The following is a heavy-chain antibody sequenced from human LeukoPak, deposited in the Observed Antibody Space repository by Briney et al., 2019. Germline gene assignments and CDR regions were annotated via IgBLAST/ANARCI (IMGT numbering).Heavy chain of an antibody. CDR3: ARVGYTYTVTTYYFDY. J-gene: IGHJ4*02. Sequence: RASVKVSCKASGGTFSSYAISWVRQAPGQGLEWMGGIIPIFGTANYAQKFQGRVTITADKSTSTAYMELSSLRSEDTAVYYCARVGYTYTVTTYYFDYWGQGTLVTVSS. CDR1: GGTFSSYA. CDR2: IIPIFGTA. V-gene: IGHV1-69*06. D-gene: IGHD4-17*01.